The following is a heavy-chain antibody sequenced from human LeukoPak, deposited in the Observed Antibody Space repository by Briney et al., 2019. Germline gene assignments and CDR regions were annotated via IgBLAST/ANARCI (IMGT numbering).Heavy chain of an antibody. D-gene: IGHD3-22*01. J-gene: IGHJ4*02. Sequence: SETLSLTCAVSGGSISSGGYSWSWIRQPPGKGLEWIGYIYHSGSTYYNPSLKSRVTISVDRSKNQFSLKLSSVTAADTAVYYCARGLSSGYSVYFDYWGQGTLATVSS. CDR1: GGSISSGGYS. V-gene: IGHV4-30-2*01. CDR2: IYHSGST. CDR3: ARGLSSGYSVYFDY.